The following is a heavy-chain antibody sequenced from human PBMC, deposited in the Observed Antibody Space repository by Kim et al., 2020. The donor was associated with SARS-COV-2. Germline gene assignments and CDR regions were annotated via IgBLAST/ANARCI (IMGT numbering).Heavy chain of an antibody. D-gene: IGHD3-10*01. V-gene: IGHV3-7*01. CDR1: GFSFSNYW. J-gene: IGHJ4*02. CDR2: IKYDGSDK. CDR3: ASYASGSSCY. Sequence: GGSLRLSCAASGFSFSNYWMSWVRQAPGKGLEWVANIKYDGSDKNYVDSVKGRFTISRDNAKSSLYLQLNSLRAEDTGVYYCASYASGSSCYWGPGTLVTVSS.